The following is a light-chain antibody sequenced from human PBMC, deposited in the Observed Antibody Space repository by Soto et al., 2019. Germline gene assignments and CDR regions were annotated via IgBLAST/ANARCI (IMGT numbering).Light chain of an antibody. CDR3: QEYDGAPIT. CDR1: QSIRSER. Sequence: EIVLTQSPDTLSLSPVERATLSCRASQSIRSERLAWYQQKPGQAPSLVIFDASNRASGMPERFSGSGSGTDFTLTIARLEPEDFAVYYCQEYDGAPITFGLGTRLEIK. J-gene: IGKJ5*01. CDR2: DAS. V-gene: IGKV3-20*01.